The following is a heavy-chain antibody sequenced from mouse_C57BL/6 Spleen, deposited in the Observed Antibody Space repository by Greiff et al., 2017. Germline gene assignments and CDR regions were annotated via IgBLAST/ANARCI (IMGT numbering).Heavy chain of an antibody. Sequence: VQLQQSGPELVKPGASVKISCKASGYTFTDYYMNWVKQSHGKSLEWIGDINPNNGGTSYNQKFKGKATLTVDKSSSTAYMELRSLTSEDSAVYYCATYDYDEDYAMDYWGQGTSVTVSS. V-gene: IGHV1-26*01. D-gene: IGHD2-4*01. CDR3: ATYDYDEDYAMDY. J-gene: IGHJ4*01. CDR2: INPNNGGT. CDR1: GYTFTDYY.